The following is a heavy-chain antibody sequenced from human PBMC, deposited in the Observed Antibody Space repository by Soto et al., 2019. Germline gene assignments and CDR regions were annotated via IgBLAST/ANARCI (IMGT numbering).Heavy chain of an antibody. CDR3: ARGTVTKLGGYFDL. CDR1: GGSISSGGYY. Sequence: QVQLQESGPGLVKPSQTLSLTCTVSGGSISSGGYYWSWIRQHPGKGLEWIGYIYYSGSTYYNPSLQSRVTSSVDTSKNPFSLKLSSVTAADTAVYYCARGTVTKLGGYFDLWGRGTLVTVAS. V-gene: IGHV4-31*03. CDR2: IYYSGST. D-gene: IGHD4-4*01. J-gene: IGHJ2*01.